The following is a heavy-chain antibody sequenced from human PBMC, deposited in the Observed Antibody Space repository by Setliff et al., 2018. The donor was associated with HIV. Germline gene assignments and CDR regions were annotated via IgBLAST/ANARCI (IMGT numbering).Heavy chain of an antibody. J-gene: IGHJ4*02. V-gene: IGHV3-23*01. D-gene: IGHD3-3*01. CDR2: ISDSGGST. CDR3: VRDRETVSISGVAVPYFDY. Sequence: GSLRLSCAASAFTFNNFAMSWVRQAPGKGLEWVSSISDSGGSTFYADSVKGRFTISRDNSKNTVYLQMNSLRAEDTAVYYCVRDRETVSISGVAVPYFDYWGQGTQVTVSS. CDR1: AFTFNNFA.